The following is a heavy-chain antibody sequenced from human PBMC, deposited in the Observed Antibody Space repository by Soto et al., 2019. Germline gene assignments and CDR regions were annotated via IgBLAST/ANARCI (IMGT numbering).Heavy chain of an antibody. CDR3: VRTPTSPRRFDS. CDR1: GGSVSSGRYY. V-gene: IGHV4-61*01. Sequence: QVQLQESGPGLVKPSETLSLTCTVSGGSVSSGRYYWSWIRQPPGKGLEWIGYIYYSGLTNYSPSLKSRVAISIATSKNQFSLILSSVTAADTAVYYCVRTPTSPRRFDSWGQGTLLTVSS. CDR2: IYYSGLT. J-gene: IGHJ5*01. D-gene: IGHD2-15*01.